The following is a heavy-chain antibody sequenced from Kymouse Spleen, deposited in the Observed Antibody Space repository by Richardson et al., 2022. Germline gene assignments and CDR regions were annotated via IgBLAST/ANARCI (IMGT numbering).Heavy chain of an antibody. CDR3: ARGKTGTYYYYYGMDV. CDR1: GYTFTSYY. CDR2: INPSGGST. J-gene: IGHJ6*02. D-gene: IGHD1-1*01,IGHD1-20*01,IGHD1-7*01. Sequence: QVQLVQSGAEVKKPGASVKVSCKASGYTFTSYYMHWVRQAPGQGLEWMGIINPSGGSTSYAQKFQGRVTMTRDTSTSTVYMELSSLRSEDTAVYYCARGKTGTYYYYYGMDVWGQGTTVTVSS. V-gene: IGHV1-46*03.